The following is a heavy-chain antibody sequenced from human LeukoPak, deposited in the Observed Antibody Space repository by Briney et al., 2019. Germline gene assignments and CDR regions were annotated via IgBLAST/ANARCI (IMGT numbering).Heavy chain of an antibody. J-gene: IGHJ4*02. CDR1: GYTFTSYY. CDR2: INPSGGST. CDR3: AREAVEMATITNGHFDY. Sequence: ASVTVSCKASGYTFTSYYMHWVRQAPGQGLEWMGIINPSGGSTSYAQKFQGRVTMTRDMSTSTVYMELSSLRSEDTAVYYCAREAVEMATITNGHFDYWGQGTLVTVSS. V-gene: IGHV1-46*01. D-gene: IGHD5-24*01.